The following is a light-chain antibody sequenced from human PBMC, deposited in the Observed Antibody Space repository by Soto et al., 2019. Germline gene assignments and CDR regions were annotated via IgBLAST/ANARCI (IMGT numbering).Light chain of an antibody. V-gene: IGKV3-15*01. CDR2: SAS. Sequence: EIVMTQSPATRSVSPGERATLSCRARQSVSSNLAWYQQKPGQAPRLLVYSASTRGTGIAARFSGSGSGTEFTLTISSLQSEDFGVYYCQQYNNWHRTYGQRTKVDIK. CDR3: QQYNNWHRT. CDR1: QSVSSN. J-gene: IGKJ1*01.